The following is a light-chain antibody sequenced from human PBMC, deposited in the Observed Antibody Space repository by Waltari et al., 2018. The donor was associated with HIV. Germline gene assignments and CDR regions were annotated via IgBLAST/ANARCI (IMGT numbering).Light chain of an antibody. CDR1: SSNIGSNT. CDR3: ATWDDSLNGRWV. CDR2: SNN. J-gene: IGLJ3*02. V-gene: IGLV1-44*01. Sequence: QSVLTQPPSASGTPGQRVTISCSGSSSNIGSNTVTWYQQLPRTAPKLLIYSNNQRPSGVPDRFSGSKSGTSASLAISGLQSEDEADYYCATWDDSLNGRWVFGGGTKLTVL.